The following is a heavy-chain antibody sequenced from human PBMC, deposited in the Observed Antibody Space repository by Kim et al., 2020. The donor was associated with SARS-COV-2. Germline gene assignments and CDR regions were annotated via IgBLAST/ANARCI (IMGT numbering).Heavy chain of an antibody. V-gene: IGHV3-73*01. D-gene: IGHD2-21*02. J-gene: IGHJ6*02. CDR3: WTGGNSMQTYYYGMDV. Sequence: GGSLRLSCAASGFTFSGSAMHWVRQASGKGLEWVGRIRSKANSYATAYAESVKGRFTISRDDSKNTAYLQMNSLKTEDTAVYDCWTGGNSMQTYYYGMDVWGPGTTVTVSS. CDR2: IRSKANSYAT. CDR1: GFTFSGSA.